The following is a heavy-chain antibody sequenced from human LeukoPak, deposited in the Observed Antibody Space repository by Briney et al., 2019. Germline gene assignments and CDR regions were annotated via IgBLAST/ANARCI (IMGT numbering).Heavy chain of an antibody. CDR3: ARGIGYRTPSDY. D-gene: IGHD5-24*01. CDR2: INPNSGGT. CDR1: GYTFTCYY. V-gene: IGHV1-2*02. J-gene: IGHJ4*02. Sequence: GASVKVSCKASGYTFTCYYMHWVRQAPGQGLEWMGWINPNSGGTNYAQKFQVRVTMTRDTSISTAYMELSRLRSDDTAVYYCARGIGYRTPSDYWGQGTLVTVSS.